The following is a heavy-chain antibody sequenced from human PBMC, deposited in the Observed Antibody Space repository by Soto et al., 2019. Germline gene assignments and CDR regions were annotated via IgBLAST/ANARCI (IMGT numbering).Heavy chain of an antibody. J-gene: IGHJ4*02. CDR3: AREWDNKSEHSSGWYDGF. CDR2: MSRKTANT. V-gene: IGHV1-8*01. D-gene: IGHD6-19*01. CDR1: GYTFTSYD. Sequence: ASVKVSCKAPGYTFTSYDINWVRQTAGQGLEWMGWMSRKTANTGYAQKFQGRVTMTRDTSTNTVYMELRSLRSDDTAVYYCAREWDNKSEHSSGWYDGFWGQGTLVTVSS.